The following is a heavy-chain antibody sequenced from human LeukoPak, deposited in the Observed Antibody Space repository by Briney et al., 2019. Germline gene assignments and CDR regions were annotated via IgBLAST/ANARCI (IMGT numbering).Heavy chain of an antibody. Sequence: GESRKITCKGSGYTFTSYWISWVRQMPGKGLEWMGKIDPSDSYTSYSPSFQGHVTISADKSISAAFLQWSSLKASDTAMYYCARHSHYDFWSGYLDYWGQETLVPVSS. J-gene: IGHJ4*02. CDR3: ARHSHYDFWSGYLDY. V-gene: IGHV5-10-1*01. CDR1: GYTFTSYW. CDR2: IDPSDSYT. D-gene: IGHD3-3*01.